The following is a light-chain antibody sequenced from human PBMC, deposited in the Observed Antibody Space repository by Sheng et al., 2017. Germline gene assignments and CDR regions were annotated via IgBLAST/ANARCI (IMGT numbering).Light chain of an antibody. CDR3: QEYHYYSL. CDR2: DAS. Sequence: VLTQSPGTLSVSPGDRATLSCRASQSVSSNLAWYQQKPGQAPRLLIYDASNRATGIPARFSGIGSGTDFTLTISSLEPEDFATYYCQEYHYYSLFGGGTKVEI. J-gene: IGKJ4*01. V-gene: IGKV3-11*01. CDR1: QSVSSN.